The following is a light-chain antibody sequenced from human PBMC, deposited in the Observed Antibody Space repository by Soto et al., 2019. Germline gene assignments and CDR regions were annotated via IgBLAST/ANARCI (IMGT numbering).Light chain of an antibody. CDR3: QQYGSSPPIT. J-gene: IGKJ5*01. CDR2: GAS. V-gene: IGKV3-15*01. Sequence: EVVMTQSPAPLSVSPGERATLSCRARESVSSNLAWYQQRPGQAPRLVIYGASTRATGIPARFSGGGSGTDFTLTISRLDPEDFAVYYCQQYGSSPPITFGQGTRLEIK. CDR1: ESVSSN.